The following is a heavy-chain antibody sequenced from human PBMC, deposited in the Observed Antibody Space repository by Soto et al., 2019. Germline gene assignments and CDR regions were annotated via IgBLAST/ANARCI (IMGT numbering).Heavy chain of an antibody. CDR1: GFTFSSYA. D-gene: IGHD3-22*01. Sequence: AGGSLRLSCAASGFTFSSYAMSWVRQAPGKGLEWVSAISGSGGSTYYADSVKGRFTISRDTSKNTLYLQMNSLRAAATAVYYCASMHDYYDSSGYYGRLWYSDYWGQGTLVTVSS. CDR2: ISGSGGST. J-gene: IGHJ4*02. CDR3: ASMHDYYDSSGYYGRLWYSDY. V-gene: IGHV3-23*01.